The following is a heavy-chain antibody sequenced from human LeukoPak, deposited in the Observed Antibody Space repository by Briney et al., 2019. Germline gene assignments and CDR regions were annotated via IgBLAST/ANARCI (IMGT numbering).Heavy chain of an antibody. V-gene: IGHV3-9*01. J-gene: IGHJ6*03. CDR2: ISWNSGSI. Sequence: GGSLRLSCAASGFTFDDYAMHWVRHAPGKGLEWVSGISWNSGSIGYADSVKGRFTISRDNAKNSLYLQMNSLRAEDTALYYCAKGGLYGYYYYMDVWGKGTTVTVSS. CDR3: AKGGLYGYYYYMDV. D-gene: IGHD2-8*01. CDR1: GFTFDDYA.